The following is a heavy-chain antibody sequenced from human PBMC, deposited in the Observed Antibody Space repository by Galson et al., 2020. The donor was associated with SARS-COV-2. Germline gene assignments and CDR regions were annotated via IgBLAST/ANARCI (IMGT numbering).Heavy chain of an antibody. Sequence: GGSLRLSCAASGFTFSSYEMNWVRQAPGKGLEWLSYMSSSGRTIYYAESLKGRFTISRDNAKNSLYLQMNSLRVEDTAVYYCATEGIALGDIWGQGTMVTVSS. CDR1: GFTFSSYE. D-gene: IGHD6-13*01. CDR2: MSSSGRTI. V-gene: IGHV3-48*03. J-gene: IGHJ3*02. CDR3: ATEGIALGDI.